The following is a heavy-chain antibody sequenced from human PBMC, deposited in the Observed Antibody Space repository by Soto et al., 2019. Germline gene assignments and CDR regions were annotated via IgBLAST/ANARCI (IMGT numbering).Heavy chain of an antibody. CDR3: AKALLVVVVAESVPFDY. D-gene: IGHD2-15*01. CDR2: ISYDGSNK. J-gene: IGHJ4*02. CDR1: GFTFSSYG. Sequence: GGSLRLSCAASGFTFSSYGMHWVRQAPGKGLEWVAVISYDGSNKYYADSVKGRFTISRDNSKNTLYLQMNSLRAEDTAVYYCAKALLVVVVAESVPFDYWGQGTLVTVSS. V-gene: IGHV3-30*18.